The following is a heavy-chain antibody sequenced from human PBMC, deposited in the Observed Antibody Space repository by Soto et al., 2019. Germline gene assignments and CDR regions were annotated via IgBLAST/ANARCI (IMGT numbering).Heavy chain of an antibody. Sequence: GASVKASCKASGYTIKSYDINWVRQDNGQGLEWMGWMNPNSGNTGYAQKFQGRVTITRNTSISTAYMELSSLRSEDTAVYYCARGITIFGVPMDVWGRGTTVTVSS. J-gene: IGHJ6*04. CDR2: MNPNSGNT. D-gene: IGHD3-3*01. CDR3: ARGITIFGVPMDV. CDR1: GYTIKSYD. V-gene: IGHV1-8*01.